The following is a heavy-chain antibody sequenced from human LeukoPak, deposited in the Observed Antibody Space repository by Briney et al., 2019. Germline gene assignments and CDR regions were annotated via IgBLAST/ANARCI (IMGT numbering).Heavy chain of an antibody. CDR2: IKQDGSEK. CDR1: GFTFSSYW. D-gene: IGHD2-21*01. V-gene: IGHV3-7*03. CDR3: AKSKPYCGGDCYRAKKYYFDY. J-gene: IGHJ4*02. Sequence: GGSLRLSCAASGFTFSSYWMSWVRQAPGKGLEWVANIKQDGSEKYYVDSVKGRFTISRDNAKNSLYLQMNSLRAEDTAVYYCAKSKPYCGGDCYRAKKYYFDYWGQGTLVTVSS.